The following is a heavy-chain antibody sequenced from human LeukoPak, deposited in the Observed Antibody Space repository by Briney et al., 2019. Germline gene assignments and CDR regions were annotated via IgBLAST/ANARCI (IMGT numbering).Heavy chain of an antibody. CDR3: ARELKYYDFWSGYYTGGDYFDY. V-gene: IGHV3-11*01. CDR2: ISSSGSTI. CDR1: GFTFSDYY. D-gene: IGHD3-3*01. Sequence: AGGSLRLSCAASGFTFSDYYMSWIRQAPGKGLEWVSYISSSGSTIYYADSVKGRFTISRGNAKNSLYLQMNSLRAEDTAVYYCARELKYYDFWSGYYTGGDYFDYWGQGTLVTVSS. J-gene: IGHJ4*02.